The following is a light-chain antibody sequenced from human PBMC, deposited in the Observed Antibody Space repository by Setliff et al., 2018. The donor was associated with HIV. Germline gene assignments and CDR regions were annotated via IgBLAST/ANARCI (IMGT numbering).Light chain of an antibody. Sequence: QSALTQPASVSGSPGQSITISCTGTSSDVGGYNYVSWYRQHPGKAPKLMIYDVSNRPSGVSNRFSGSKSVNTASLTISGLQAEDEADYYCSSYTSSSTSYVFGTGTKVTVL. CDR1: SSDVGGYNY. J-gene: IGLJ1*01. CDR3: SSYTSSSTSYV. CDR2: DVS. V-gene: IGLV2-14*01.